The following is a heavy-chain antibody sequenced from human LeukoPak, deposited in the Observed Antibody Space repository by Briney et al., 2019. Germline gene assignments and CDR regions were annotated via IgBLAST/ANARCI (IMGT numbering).Heavy chain of an antibody. D-gene: IGHD2-15*01. CDR3: ARDVLVVVPVTLEPGYYYYGMDV. J-gene: IGHJ6*02. CDR1: GFTFSNYA. V-gene: IGHV3-30-3*01. Sequence: GRSLRLSCVASGFTFSNYAIHWVRQAPGEGLEWVAVISYDGSNKYYADSVRGRFTISRDNSKNALSLQMNSLRADDTAVYYCARDVLVVVPVTLEPGYYYYGMDVWGQGTTVTVSS. CDR2: ISYDGSNK.